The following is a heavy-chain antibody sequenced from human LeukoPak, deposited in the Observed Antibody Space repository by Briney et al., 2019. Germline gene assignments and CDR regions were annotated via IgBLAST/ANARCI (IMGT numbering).Heavy chain of an antibody. J-gene: IGHJ3*02. CDR1: GGSISSIGSY. D-gene: IGHD3-22*01. CDR2: IYYSGST. Sequence: SETLSLTCSVSGGSISSIGSYWGWIRQPPGKGLEWIGTIYYSGSTYYNPSLKCRVTLSVDTSKDQFPLKLRSVTAADTAVYYCARPTRDSSGFYGAFDIWGQGTMVTVSS. V-gene: IGHV4-39*01. CDR3: ARPTRDSSGFYGAFDI.